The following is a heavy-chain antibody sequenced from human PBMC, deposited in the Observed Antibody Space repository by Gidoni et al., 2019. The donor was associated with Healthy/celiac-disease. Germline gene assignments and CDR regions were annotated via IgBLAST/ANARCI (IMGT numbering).Heavy chain of an antibody. J-gene: IGHJ6*03. D-gene: IGHD2-15*01. CDR2: IYYSGST. CDR3: ARALGSYYYMDV. V-gene: IGHV4-31*03. Sequence: QVQLQESGTGLVKPSQAMSLTCTVAGRPISSGGYYWRWPRQHPGKGLEWVGYIYYSGSTYYNPALKSRVTISVDTSKNQFSLRLGAVTAAHTAVYYCARALGSYYYMDVWGKGTTVTVSS. CDR1: GRPISSGGYY.